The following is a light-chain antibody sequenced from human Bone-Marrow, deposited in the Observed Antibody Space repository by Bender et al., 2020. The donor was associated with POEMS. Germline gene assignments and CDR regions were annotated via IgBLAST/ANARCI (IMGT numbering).Light chain of an antibody. CDR3: CSYAGSTMVI. CDR2: EGT. J-gene: IGLJ2*01. V-gene: IGLV2-23*01. Sequence: QSALTQPASVSGSPGQSITIPCIGTSSDVETSDLVSWFQHHPGRAPKLIVYEGTQRPSGVSDRFSGSTSGNSASLTISGLQAEDEADYYCCSYAGSTMVIVGGGTKLTVL. CDR1: SSDVETSDL.